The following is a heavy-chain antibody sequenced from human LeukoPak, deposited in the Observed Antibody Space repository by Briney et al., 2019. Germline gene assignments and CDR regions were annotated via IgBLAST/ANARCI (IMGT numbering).Heavy chain of an antibody. CDR3: ARGGGDYPVAY. V-gene: IGHV4-34*01. D-gene: IGHD4-17*01. CDR2: TNHSGST. J-gene: IGHJ4*02. Sequence: PSETLSLTCAVYGGSFSGYYWSWIRQPPGKGLEWIGETNHSGSTNYNPSLKSRVTISVDTSKNQFSLKLSSVTAADTAVYYCARGGGDYPVAYWGQGTLVTVSS. CDR1: GGSFSGYY.